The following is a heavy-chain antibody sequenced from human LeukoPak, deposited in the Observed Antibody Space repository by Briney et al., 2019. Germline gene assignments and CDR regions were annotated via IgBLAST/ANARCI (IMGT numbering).Heavy chain of an antibody. D-gene: IGHD3-10*01. CDR1: GGTFSSYA. Sequence: GASVKVSCKASGGTFSSYAISWVRQAPGQGLEWMGGIIPIFGTANYAQKFQGRVTITTDESTSTAYMELSSLRSEDTAVYYCARALGFGGGRSYYYYYMDVWGKGTTVTVSS. CDR3: ARALGFGGGRSYYYYYMDV. CDR2: IIPIFGTA. J-gene: IGHJ6*03. V-gene: IGHV1-69*05.